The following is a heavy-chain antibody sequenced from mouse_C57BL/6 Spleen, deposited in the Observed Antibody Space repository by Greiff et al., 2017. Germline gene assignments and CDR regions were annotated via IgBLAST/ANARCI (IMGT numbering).Heavy chain of an antibody. V-gene: IGHV5-12*01. D-gene: IGHD2-3*01. CDR1: GFTFSDYY. J-gene: IGHJ4*01. CDR2: ISNGGGST. Sequence: EVQLVESGGGLVQPGGSLKLSCAASGFTFSDYYMYWVRQTPEKRLEWVAYISNGGGSTYYPDTVKGRFTISRDNAKNTLYLQMSRLKSEDTAMYYCARRDGYFGDYYAMDYWGQGTSVTVSS. CDR3: ARRDGYFGDYYAMDY.